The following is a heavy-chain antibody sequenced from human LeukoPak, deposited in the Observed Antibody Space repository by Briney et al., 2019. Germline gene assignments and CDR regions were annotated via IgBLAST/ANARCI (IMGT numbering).Heavy chain of an antibody. V-gene: IGHV3-23*01. D-gene: IGHD2-2*02. J-gene: IGHJ4*02. CDR3: ANAGFCSSTTCYNPFDH. Sequence: GGSLRLSCAASGFTFSSYAMSWVRQAPGKGLEWVSGNTDSGFTTFYANSVKGRFTISRDNSKNTLYLQMNSLRAEDTAVYYCANAGFCSSTTCYNPFDHWGQGTLVTVSS. CDR1: GFTFSSYA. CDR2: NTDSGFTT.